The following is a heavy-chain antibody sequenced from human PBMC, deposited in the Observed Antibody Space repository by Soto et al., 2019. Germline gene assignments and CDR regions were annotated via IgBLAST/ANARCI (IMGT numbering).Heavy chain of an antibody. Sequence: SETLSLTCSVSGGYVNSRTYYWGWVRQPPGKGLEWIGSASSGGISYHNPSLKSRVTIAIDTSKNHLSLQLTSVTAADTAVYYCGRHWRETGTYAQPLDNWGQGTLVTVS. D-gene: IGHD1-1*01. J-gene: IGHJ4*02. CDR3: GRHWRETGTYAQPLDN. V-gene: IGHV4-39*01. CDR1: GGYVNSRTYY. CDR2: ASSGGIS.